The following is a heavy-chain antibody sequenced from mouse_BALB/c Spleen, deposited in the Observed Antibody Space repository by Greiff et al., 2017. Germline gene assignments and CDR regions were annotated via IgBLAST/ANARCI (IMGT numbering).Heavy chain of an antibody. CDR1: GFNIKDTY. J-gene: IGHJ2*01. Sequence: EVQLQQSGAELVKPGASVKLSCTASGFNIKDTYMHWVKQRPEQGLEWIGRIDPANGNTKYDPKFQGKATITADTSSNTAYLQLSSLTSEDTAVYYCARSPYYGSSYPDYWGQGTTLTVSS. CDR3: ARSPYYGSSYPDY. V-gene: IGHV14-3*02. D-gene: IGHD1-1*01. CDR2: IDPANGNT.